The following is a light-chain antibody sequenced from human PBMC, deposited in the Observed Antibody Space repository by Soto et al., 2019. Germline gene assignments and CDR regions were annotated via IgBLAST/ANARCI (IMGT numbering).Light chain of an antibody. J-gene: IGKJ1*01. CDR2: GVS. CDR1: QSVGSA. V-gene: IGKV3-15*01. CDR3: QHYNSYSEA. Sequence: VLTQSPASLSVSPGQTATLSCRASQSVGSAFGWYQHIPGQAPRLLIYGVSTRAAGIPARFRGSGSGADFTLTITSLQSEDFATYYCQHYNSYSEAFGQGTKVDIK.